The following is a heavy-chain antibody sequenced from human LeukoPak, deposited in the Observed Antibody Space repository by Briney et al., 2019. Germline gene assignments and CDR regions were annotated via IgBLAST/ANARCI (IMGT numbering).Heavy chain of an antibody. CDR3: ARDARGASSGYSKFDY. Sequence: GGSLRLSCAASGFTFSTYAMSWVRQAPGKGLEWVSYISSSSSTIYYADSVKGRFTISRDNAKNSLYLQMNSLRAEDTAVYYCARDARGASSGYSKFDYWGQGTLVTVSS. D-gene: IGHD3-22*01. V-gene: IGHV3-48*01. CDR1: GFTFSTYA. J-gene: IGHJ4*02. CDR2: ISSSSSTI.